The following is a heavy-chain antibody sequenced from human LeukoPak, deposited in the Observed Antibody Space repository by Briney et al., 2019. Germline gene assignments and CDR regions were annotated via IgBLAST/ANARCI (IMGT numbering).Heavy chain of an antibody. D-gene: IGHD5-18*01. J-gene: IGHJ4*02. Sequence: SETLSLTCTVSGGSISSSSYYWGWIRQPPGKGLEWIGSIYYSGSTYYNPSLKSRVTISVDTSKNQFSLKLSSVTAADTAVYYCARVDAAMVLDYWGQGTLVTVSS. CDR2: IYYSGST. CDR1: GGSISSSSYY. V-gene: IGHV4-39*01. CDR3: ARVDAAMVLDY.